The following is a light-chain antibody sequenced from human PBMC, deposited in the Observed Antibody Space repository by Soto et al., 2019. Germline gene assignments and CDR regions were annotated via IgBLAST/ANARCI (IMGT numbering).Light chain of an antibody. CDR3: QQYNNWPPYT. CDR2: GAS. J-gene: IGKJ2*01. Sequence: EIVMTQSPATLSVSPGERATLSYRASQSVNSNLAWYQQKPGQAPRLLIYGASPRATGIPARFSGSGSGTEFTLTISSLQSEDFAVYYCQQYNNWPPYTFGQGTKLEIK. V-gene: IGKV3-15*01. CDR1: QSVNSN.